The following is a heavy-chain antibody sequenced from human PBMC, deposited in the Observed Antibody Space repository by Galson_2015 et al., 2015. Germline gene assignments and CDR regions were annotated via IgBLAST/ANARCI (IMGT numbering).Heavy chain of an antibody. D-gene: IGHD5-12*01. CDR3: ARVRYSGYDWIIYYFDY. CDR2: ISYDGSNK. Sequence: SLRLSCAASGFTFSSYAMHWVRQAPGKGLEWVAVISYDGSNKYYADSVKGRFTISRDNSKNTLYLQMNSLRAEDTAVYYCARVRYSGYDWIIYYFDYWGQGTLVTVSS. J-gene: IGHJ4*02. V-gene: IGHV3-30-3*01. CDR1: GFTFSSYA.